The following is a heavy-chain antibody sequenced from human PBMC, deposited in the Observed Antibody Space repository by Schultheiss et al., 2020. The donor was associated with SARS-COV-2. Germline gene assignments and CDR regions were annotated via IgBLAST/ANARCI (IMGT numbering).Heavy chain of an antibody. D-gene: IGHD3-10*01. J-gene: IGHJ4*02. V-gene: IGHV3-30*03. CDR3: ARDRGYFDY. Sequence: GGSLRLSCAASGFTFSSYGMHWVRQAPGKGLEWVAVISSDGSNKYYADSVKGRFTISRDNAKNSLYLQMNSLRAEDTAVYYCARDRGYFDYWGQGTLVTVSS. CDR1: GFTFSSYG. CDR2: ISSDGSNK.